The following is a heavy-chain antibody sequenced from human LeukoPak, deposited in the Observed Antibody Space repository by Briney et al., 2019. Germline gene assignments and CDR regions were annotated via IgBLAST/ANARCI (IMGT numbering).Heavy chain of an antibody. J-gene: IGHJ4*02. V-gene: IGHV1-18*01. CDR1: GYTFTSYG. D-gene: IGHD3-22*01. CDR3: AREGHYYDSSGYYFGYFDY. Sequence: GASVKVSCKASGYTFTSYGISWVRQAPGQGLEWMGWISAYNGNTNYAQKLQGRVTMTTDTSTSTAYMELRSLRSDDTAVYYCAREGHYYDSSGYYFGYFDYWGQGTLVTVSS. CDR2: ISAYNGNT.